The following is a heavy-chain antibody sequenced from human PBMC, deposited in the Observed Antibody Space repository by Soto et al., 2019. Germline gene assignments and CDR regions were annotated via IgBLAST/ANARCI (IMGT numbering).Heavy chain of an antibody. Sequence: PSETLSLACTVSGGSISSYYWSWIRQPPGKGLEWIGYIYYSGSTNYNPSLKSRVTISVDTSKNQFSLKLSSVTAADTAVYYCARGTPDIVVVPAALYFDYWGQGTLVTVSS. CDR3: ARGTPDIVVVPAALYFDY. J-gene: IGHJ4*02. D-gene: IGHD2-2*01. V-gene: IGHV4-59*01. CDR2: IYYSGST. CDR1: GGSISSYY.